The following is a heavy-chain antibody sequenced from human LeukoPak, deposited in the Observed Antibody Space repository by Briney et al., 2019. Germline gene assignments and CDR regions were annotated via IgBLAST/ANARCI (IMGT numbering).Heavy chain of an antibody. J-gene: IGHJ4*02. CDR3: ARGDSSGYYYTARPFDY. CDR1: GYTVTGYL. CDR2: MNPNSGGT. V-gene: IGHV1-2*02. D-gene: IGHD3-22*01. Sequence: ASVKVSCKASGYTVTGYLMHWVRQAPGHGLEWMGWMNPNSGGTNHAQKFQGRVTMTRDTSISTAYMELSRLRSDDTAVYYCARGDSSGYYYTARPFDYWGQGTLVTVSS.